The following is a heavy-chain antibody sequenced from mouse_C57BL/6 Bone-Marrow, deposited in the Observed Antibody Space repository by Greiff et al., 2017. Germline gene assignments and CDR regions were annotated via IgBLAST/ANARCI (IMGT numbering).Heavy chain of an antibody. CDR2: IYPRSGNT. CDR1: GYTFTSYG. Sequence: VKVVESGAELARPGASVKLSCKASGYTFTSYGISWVKQRTGQGLEWIGEIYPRSGNTYYNEKFKGKATLTADKSSSTAYMELRSLTSEDSAVYFCAREGNYYSYYAMDYWGQGTSVTVSS. V-gene: IGHV1-81*01. D-gene: IGHD2-1*01. CDR3: AREGNYYSYYAMDY. J-gene: IGHJ4*01.